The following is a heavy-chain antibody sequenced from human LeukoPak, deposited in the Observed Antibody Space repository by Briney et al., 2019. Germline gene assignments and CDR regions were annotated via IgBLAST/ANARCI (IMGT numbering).Heavy chain of an antibody. CDR3: AADGPHGINYDRPLDY. V-gene: IGHV1-58*01. CDR2: IVVGSGNT. J-gene: IGHJ4*02. CDR1: GFTFTSSA. Sequence: SVKVSCKASGFTFTSSAVQWVRQARGQRLEWIGWIVVGSGNTNYAQKFQERVTITRDMSTSTAYMELSSLRSEDTAVYYCAADGPHGINYDRPLDYWGQGTLVTVSS. D-gene: IGHD3-3*01.